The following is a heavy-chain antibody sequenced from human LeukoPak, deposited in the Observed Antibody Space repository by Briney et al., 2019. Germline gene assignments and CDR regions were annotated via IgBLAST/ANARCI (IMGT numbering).Heavy chain of an antibody. J-gene: IGHJ4*02. CDR2: IIPIFGTA. D-gene: IGHD1-14*01. V-gene: IGHV1-69*13. Sequence: ASVTVSCTASGGTFSSYAISWVRQAPGQGLEWMGGIIPIFGTANYAQKFQGRVTITADESTSTAYMELSSLRSEDTAVYYCASGSPEHPDYWGQGTLVTVSS. CDR3: ASGSPEHPDY. CDR1: GGTFSSYA.